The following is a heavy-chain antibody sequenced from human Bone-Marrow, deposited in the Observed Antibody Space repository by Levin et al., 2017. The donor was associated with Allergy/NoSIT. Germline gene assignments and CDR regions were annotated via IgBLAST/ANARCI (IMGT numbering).Heavy chain of an antibody. CDR3: ARDQFRRATIGARWFDP. CDR2: IKEDGSEK. CDR1: GFTFSNSW. D-gene: IGHD5-24*01. Sequence: GESLKISCAASGFTFSNSWMSWVRQAPGKGLEWVANIKEDGSEKYYVDSVKGRFTISRDNAKNSLFVQMNSLRVEDTAGYYCARDQFRRATIGARWFDPWGQGTLVTVSS. J-gene: IGHJ5*02. V-gene: IGHV3-7*01.